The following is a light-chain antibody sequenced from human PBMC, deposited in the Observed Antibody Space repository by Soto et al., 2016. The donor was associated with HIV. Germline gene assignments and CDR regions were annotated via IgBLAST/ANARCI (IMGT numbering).Light chain of an antibody. CDR2: AAS. J-gene: IGKJ2*01. Sequence: AIRMTQSPSSLPASTGDRVTITCRASQGISSYLAWYQQKPGKAPNLLIYAASTLQSGVPSRFSGSGSGTDFALTISCLQSEDFATYYCQQYSSYPLAFGQGTKLEIK. CDR3: QQYSSYPLA. CDR1: QGISSY. V-gene: IGKV1-8*01.